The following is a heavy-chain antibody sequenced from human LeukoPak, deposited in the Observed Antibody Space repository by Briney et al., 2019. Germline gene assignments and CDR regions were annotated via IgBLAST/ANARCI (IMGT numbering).Heavy chain of an antibody. V-gene: IGHV3-7*01. J-gene: IGHJ3*01. CDR3: VRDDDYERDDMWYDALDV. CDR2: IRQDGIRQ. CDR1: GFMFSKYW. Sequence: GGSLRLSCAGSGFMFSKYWMTWVRQAPGKGLEWVANIRQDGIRQYYLDPVEGRFSMSRDNAQNSLFLQMNNLRVEDTAIYYCVRDDDYERDDMWYDALDVWGPGTRVTVSS. D-gene: IGHD3-22*01.